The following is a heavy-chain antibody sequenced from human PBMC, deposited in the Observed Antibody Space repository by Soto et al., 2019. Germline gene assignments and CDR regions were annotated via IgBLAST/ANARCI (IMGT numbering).Heavy chain of an antibody. V-gene: IGHV3-23*01. CDR3: AKTFSGQQLAKHRGAENFNWFDP. D-gene: IGHD6-13*01. Sequence: TGGSLRLSCGASGFTFSSYAMSWVRQAPGKGLEWVSAISGSGGSTYYADSVKGRFTISRDNSKNTLYLQMNSLRAEDTAVYYCAKTFSGQQLAKHRGAENFNWFDPWGQRTLVTVSS. CDR1: GFTFSSYA. J-gene: IGHJ5*02. CDR2: ISGSGGST.